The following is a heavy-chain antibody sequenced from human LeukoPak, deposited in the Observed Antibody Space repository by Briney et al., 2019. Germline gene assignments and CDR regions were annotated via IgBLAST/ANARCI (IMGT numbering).Heavy chain of an antibody. V-gene: IGHV1-8*01. CDR3: AREPLDGEGATIFDF. J-gene: IGHJ4*02. CDR2: MNPNSGNT. D-gene: IGHD1-26*01. CDR1: GYTFSSYD. Sequence: ALVKVSCKTSGYTFSSYDINWVRQATGQGLEWMGWMNPNSGNTGYAQNFQGRVTMTRNPSISTAYMELSSLRSEDTAVYYCAREPLDGEGATIFDFWGQGTLVTVSS.